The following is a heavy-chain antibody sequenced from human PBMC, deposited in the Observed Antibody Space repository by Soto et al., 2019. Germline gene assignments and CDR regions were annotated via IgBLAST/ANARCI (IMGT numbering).Heavy chain of an antibody. J-gene: IGHJ5*02. CDR2: IYYSGST. D-gene: IGHD5-18*01. Sequence: TLSLTCTISGGSISIYYWLWLLQRPVNVLEWIGYIYYSGSTNYNPSLKSRVTISVDTSKNQFSLKLSSVTAADTAVYYCARGGRGYSYARIGNWFDPWGQGTLVTVSS. V-gene: IGHV4-59*01. CDR1: GGSISIYY. CDR3: ARGGRGYSYARIGNWFDP.